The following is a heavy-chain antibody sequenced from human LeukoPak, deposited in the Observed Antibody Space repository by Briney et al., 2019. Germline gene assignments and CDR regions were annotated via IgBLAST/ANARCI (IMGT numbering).Heavy chain of an antibody. D-gene: IGHD6-13*01. Sequence: GGSLRLSCAASGFTFSTYNMNWVRQAPGKGLQWVSYISSSSGTIYYADSVQGRFTISRDNAKNSLYLQMNSLRAEDTAVYYCARRLTASGKHYFDYWGQGTLVTVSS. CDR1: GFTFSTYN. CDR2: ISSSSGTI. J-gene: IGHJ4*02. V-gene: IGHV3-48*01. CDR3: ARRLTASGKHYFDY.